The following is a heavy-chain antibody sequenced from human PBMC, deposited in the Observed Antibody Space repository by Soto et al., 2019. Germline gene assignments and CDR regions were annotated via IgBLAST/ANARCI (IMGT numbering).Heavy chain of an antibody. Sequence: SETLSLTCTISGGSISSGGYYWSWIRQHPGKGLEWIGYIYYSGSTYYNPSLKSRVTISVDTSKNQFSLKLSSVTAADTAVYYCARTDGSGGDVWGQGTTVTSP. CDR2: IYYSGST. CDR1: GGSISSGGYY. CDR3: ARTDGSGGDV. J-gene: IGHJ6*02. D-gene: IGHD3-10*01. V-gene: IGHV4-31*03.